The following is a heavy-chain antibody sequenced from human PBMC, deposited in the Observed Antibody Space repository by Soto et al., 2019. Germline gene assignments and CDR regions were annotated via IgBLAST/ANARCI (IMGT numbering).Heavy chain of an antibody. V-gene: IGHV5-51*01. CDR1: GYSFTSYW. D-gene: IGHD6-13*01. CDR3: ARSSAAAGILYYFYMDV. Sequence: GESLKISCKGSGYSFTSYWVGWVRQMPGKGLEWMGIIYPGDSDTRYSPSFQGQVTISADKSISTAYLQWSSLKASDTAMYYCARSSAAAGILYYFYMDVWGKGTKVTVSS. J-gene: IGHJ6*03. CDR2: IYPGDSDT.